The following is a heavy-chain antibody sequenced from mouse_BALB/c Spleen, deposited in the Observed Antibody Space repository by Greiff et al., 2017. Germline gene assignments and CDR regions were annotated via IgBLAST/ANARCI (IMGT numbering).Heavy chain of an antibody. CDR1: GYAFTNYL. Sequence: VKLVESGAELVRPGTSVKVSCKASGYAFTNYLLEWVKQRPGQGLEWIGLINPGSGGTNYNEKFKGKATLTADKSSSTAYMQLSSLTSDDSAVYFCARSYGSFLYYAMDYWGQGTSVTVSS. D-gene: IGHD1-1*01. CDR2: INPGSGGT. CDR3: ARSYGSFLYYAMDY. V-gene: IGHV1-54*03. J-gene: IGHJ4*01.